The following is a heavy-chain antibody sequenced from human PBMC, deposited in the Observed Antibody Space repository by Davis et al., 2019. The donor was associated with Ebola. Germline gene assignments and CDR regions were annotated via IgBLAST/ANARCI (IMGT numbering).Heavy chain of an antibody. J-gene: IGHJ4*02. V-gene: IGHV4-59*11. CDR3: AERGGSV. CDR1: GVSPHIHY. Sequence: PPQSMSPTCLVSGVSPHIHYWTRLPLPPGTRLKWFQTLHYTGSASYNSSLNSRVTLSVDTSKNQFSLKLNSVAAADTAMYYCAERGGSVWGQGTLVTVSS. D-gene: IGHD3-16*01. CDR2: LHYTGSA.